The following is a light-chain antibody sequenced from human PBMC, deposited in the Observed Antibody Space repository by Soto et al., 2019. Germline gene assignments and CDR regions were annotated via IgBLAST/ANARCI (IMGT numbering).Light chain of an antibody. Sequence: EIVMTQSPATLSVSPGERASLSCRASQSVSSNLAWYQQRPGQAPRLLIHGASTRATGIPARFSGSGSGTDFTLTINSLEPDDFAVYYCQQRDSWPITFGQGTRLEIK. J-gene: IGKJ5*01. CDR3: QQRDSWPIT. V-gene: IGKV3D-15*01. CDR2: GAS. CDR1: QSVSSN.